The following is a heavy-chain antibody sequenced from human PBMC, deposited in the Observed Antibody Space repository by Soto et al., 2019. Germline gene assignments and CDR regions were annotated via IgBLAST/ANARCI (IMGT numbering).Heavy chain of an antibody. D-gene: IGHD5-12*01. CDR2: INPNSGGT. J-gene: IGHJ4*02. V-gene: IGHV1-2*04. Sequence: QVQLVQSGAEVKKPGASVKVSCKASGYTFTGYYMHWVRQAPGQGLEWMGWINPNSGGTNYAQKFQGWVTMTRDTSIRTAYMELGRVRSDDTGVYCCARAATQYGGLQTDWGQGTLVTVSS. CDR1: GYTFTGYY. CDR3: ARAATQYGGLQTD.